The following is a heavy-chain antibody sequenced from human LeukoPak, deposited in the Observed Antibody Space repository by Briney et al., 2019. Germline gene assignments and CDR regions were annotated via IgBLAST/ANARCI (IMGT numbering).Heavy chain of an antibody. Sequence: GGSLRLSCAASGFSFSSYNMNWVRLTPGKGLEWVSSITSSSTYTFYADSVKGRFTISRDNAENSLDLEMNGLRDEDTAVYYCARDNSVGDTAWWFDPWGQGTLVTVSS. V-gene: IGHV3-21*01. CDR3: ARDNSVGDTAWWFDP. D-gene: IGHD1-26*01. CDR2: ITSSSTYT. CDR1: GFSFSSYN. J-gene: IGHJ5*02.